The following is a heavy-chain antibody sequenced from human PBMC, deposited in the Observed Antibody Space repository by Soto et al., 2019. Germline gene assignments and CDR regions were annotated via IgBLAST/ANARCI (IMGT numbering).Heavy chain of an antibody. V-gene: IGHV5-51*01. Sequence: EVQLVQSGAEVKKPGESLKISCKGLGNSFNNWIGWVRQMPGKGLEWVGIIYPGDSDTRYSPSFQGQVTISADKSINTAYLQWSSLKPSESAMYYCASYHFDNMGYQADYWGPGTLVTVSS. CDR2: IYPGDSDT. D-gene: IGHD3-22*01. CDR3: ASYHFDNMGYQADY. J-gene: IGHJ4*02. CDR1: GNSFNNW.